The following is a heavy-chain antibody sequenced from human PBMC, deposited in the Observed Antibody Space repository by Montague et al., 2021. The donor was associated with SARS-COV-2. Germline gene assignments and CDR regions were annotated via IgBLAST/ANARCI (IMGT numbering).Heavy chain of an antibody. CDR3: ARDFDY. CDR2: MYYSGST. J-gene: IGHJ4*02. CDR1: GGSISSYY. V-gene: IGHV4-59*13. Sequence: SETLSLTRTLSGGSISSYYWSWIRQPPGKGLEWIGCMYYSGSTNYNPSLKSRVTLSVDTSKNQFSLKLSSVTAADTAVYYCARDFDYWGQGTLVTVSS.